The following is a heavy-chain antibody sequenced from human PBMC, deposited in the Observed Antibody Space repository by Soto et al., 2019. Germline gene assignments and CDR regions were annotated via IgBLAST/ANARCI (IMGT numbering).Heavy chain of an antibody. CDR3: ARVAFGPIDD. CDR1: NYSISSGYY. CDR2: MYHSGTT. J-gene: IGHJ4*02. Sequence: PSETLSLTCTVSNYSISSGYYWGWIRQSPGEGLEWIVSMYHSGTTYYNPSLKSRVTTSIDTSKNQFSLKLTSVTSADTAVYFCARVAFGPIDDWGQGTLVTVSS. D-gene: IGHD3-16*01. V-gene: IGHV4-38-2*02.